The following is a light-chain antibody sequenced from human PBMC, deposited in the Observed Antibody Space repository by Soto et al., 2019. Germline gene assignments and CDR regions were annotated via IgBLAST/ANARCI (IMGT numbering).Light chain of an antibody. CDR1: SSDVGGYNF. J-gene: IGLJ1*01. Sequence: QSALTQPRSVSGSPGQSVTISCTGTSSDVGGYNFVSWYQQHPGKAPKFMIYDVTKRPSGVADRFSGSKSGNTASLTISGRQAEDEAADYCCSYVGSYTTYVFGTGTKLTVL. CDR3: CSYVGSYTTYV. V-gene: IGLV2-11*01. CDR2: DVT.